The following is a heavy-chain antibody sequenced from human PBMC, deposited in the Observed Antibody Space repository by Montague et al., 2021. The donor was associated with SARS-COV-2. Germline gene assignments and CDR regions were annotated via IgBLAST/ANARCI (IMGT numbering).Heavy chain of an antibody. V-gene: IGHV4-39*01. D-gene: IGHD3-10*01. CDR3: ARPLVRGVPKAFDI. Sequence: SETLSLTSTVSGGSITRNYYWGWIRQPPGKGLEWVGNIYYSGTTXXNPXXXSRVTISVDASKNQFSLNLTSVTAADTAVYYCARPLVRGVPKAFDIWGQGALVIVSS. CDR2: IYYSGTT. CDR1: GGSITRNYY. J-gene: IGHJ3*02.